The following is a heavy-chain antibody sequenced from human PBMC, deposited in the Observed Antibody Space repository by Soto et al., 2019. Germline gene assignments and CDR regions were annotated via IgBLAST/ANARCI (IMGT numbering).Heavy chain of an antibody. Sequence: PSETLSLTCTVSGGSISSYYWSWIRQPPAKGLEWIGYIYYSGSTNYNPSLKSRVTISVDTSKNQFSLKLSSVTAADTAVYYCARALLLWFGELCPCKGVDLWGKGTLVTLSS. CDR3: ARALLLWFGELCPCKGVDL. V-gene: IGHV4-59*01. J-gene: IGHJ5*02. CDR2: IYYSGST. D-gene: IGHD3-10*01. CDR1: GGSISSYY.